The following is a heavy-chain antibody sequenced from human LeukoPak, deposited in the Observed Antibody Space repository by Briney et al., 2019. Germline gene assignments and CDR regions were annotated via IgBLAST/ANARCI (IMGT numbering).Heavy chain of an antibody. D-gene: IGHD1-26*01. V-gene: IGHV3-9*01. CDR3: AKGLVGTTTFMDY. CDR2: ISWNSGSI. CDR1: GFTFDDCT. Sequence: GRSLRLSCAASGFTFDDCTMHWVRHAPGKGLEWVSSISWNSGSIAYADSVKGRFTISRDNAKNSLFLQMNSLSAEDTALYYCAKGLVGTTTFMDYWGQGTLVTVSS. J-gene: IGHJ4*02.